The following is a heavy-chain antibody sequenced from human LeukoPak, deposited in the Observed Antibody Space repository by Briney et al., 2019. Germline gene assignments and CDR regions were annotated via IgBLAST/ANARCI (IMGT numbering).Heavy chain of an antibody. CDR3: ARDHGDGGRNYYGSGSQYYFDY. J-gene: IGHJ4*02. V-gene: IGHV1-69*01. CDR2: IIPIFGTA. Sequence: GSSVKVSCKASGGTFSSYAISWVRQAPGQGLEWMGGIIPIFGTANYAQKFQGRVTITADESTSTAYMELSSLRSEDTAVYYCARDHGDGGRNYYGSGSQYYFDYWGQGTLVTVSS. D-gene: IGHD3-10*01. CDR1: GGTFSSYA.